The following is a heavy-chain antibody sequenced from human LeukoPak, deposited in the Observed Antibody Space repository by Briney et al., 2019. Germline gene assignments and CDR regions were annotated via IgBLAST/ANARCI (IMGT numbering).Heavy chain of an antibody. CDR2: INSDGSST. V-gene: IGHV3-74*01. Sequence: GGSLRLSCAASGFTFSRYWMHWVRQAPGKGLLWVSRINSDGSSTSYADSVKGRFTISRDNAKNTLYLQMNSLRAEDTAVYYCARAYCSSTSCRLDYWGQGTLVTVSS. CDR3: ARAYCSSTSCRLDY. CDR1: GFTFSRYW. J-gene: IGHJ4*02. D-gene: IGHD2-2*01.